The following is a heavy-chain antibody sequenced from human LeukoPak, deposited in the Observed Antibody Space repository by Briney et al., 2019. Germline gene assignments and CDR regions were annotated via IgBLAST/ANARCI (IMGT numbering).Heavy chain of an antibody. J-gene: IGHJ6*02. V-gene: IGHV4-34*01. D-gene: IGHD6-13*01. Sequence: SETLSLTCAVYGGSFSGYYWSWIRQPPGKGLEWIGEINHSGSTNYNPSLKSRVTISVDTSKNQFSLKLSSVTAADTAVYYCARGSRSLMAAAVYYYYCYGMDVWGQGTTATVSS. CDR3: ARGSRSLMAAAVYYYYCYGMDV. CDR1: GGSFSGYY. CDR2: INHSGST.